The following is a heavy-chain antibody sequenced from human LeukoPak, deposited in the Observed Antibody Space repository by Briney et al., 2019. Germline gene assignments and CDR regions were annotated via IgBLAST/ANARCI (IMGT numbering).Heavy chain of an antibody. CDR3: ARPRYCSGGSCYLAFDI. V-gene: IGHV1-69*13. CDR2: IIPIFGTA. Sequence: GASVKVSCKASGGTFSSYAISWVRQAPGQGLEWMGGIIPIFGTANYAQKFQGRVTITADESTSTAYMELSSLRSEDTAVYYCARPRYCSGGSCYLAFDIWGQGTMVTVSS. D-gene: IGHD2-15*01. CDR1: GGTFSSYA. J-gene: IGHJ3*02.